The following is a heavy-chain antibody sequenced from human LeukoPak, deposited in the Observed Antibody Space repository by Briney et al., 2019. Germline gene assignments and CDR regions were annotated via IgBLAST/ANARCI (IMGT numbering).Heavy chain of an antibody. J-gene: IGHJ4*02. V-gene: IGHV4-38-2*02. D-gene: IGHD3-22*01. CDR2: IYQSGST. Sequence: KPSETLSLTCTVSGYSIRNGYNWGWIRLSPGKGLEWLGSIYQSGSTYDNPPLKSRVTISVDTSRNQFSLNLTSVTAADTAMYYCAREQWAYRSYYASSGYHDYWGQGTLVTVSS. CDR1: GYSIRNGYN. CDR3: AREQWAYRSYYASSGYHDY.